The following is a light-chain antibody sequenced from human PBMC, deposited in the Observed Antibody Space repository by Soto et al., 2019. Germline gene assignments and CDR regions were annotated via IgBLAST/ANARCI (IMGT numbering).Light chain of an antibody. CDR1: QGIRND. J-gene: IGKJ1*01. V-gene: IGKV1-6*01. CDR2: EAS. Sequence: AILMTQSPSSLSASVGDRVTIPCRASQGIRNDLAWYQQKPGKAPKLLIYEASTLQSGVPSRFSGSYSGTDFTLTIGSLQPEDFATYYCLQDFKYPRTFGQGTKVDIK. CDR3: LQDFKYPRT.